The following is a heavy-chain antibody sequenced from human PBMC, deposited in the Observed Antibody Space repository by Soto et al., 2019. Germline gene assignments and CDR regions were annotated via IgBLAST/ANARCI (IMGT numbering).Heavy chain of an antibody. CDR1: GGSISSSNW. V-gene: IGHV4-4*02. D-gene: IGHD3-10*01. Sequence: QVQLQESGPGLVKPSGTLSLTCAVSGGSISSSNWWSWVRQPPGKGLEWIGEIYHSGSTNYNPSLKSRVTISVDKPKNQFSLKLSSVTAADTAVYYCARRDSYGSGSYSWYYFDYWGQGTLVTVSS. J-gene: IGHJ4*02. CDR3: ARRDSYGSGSYSWYYFDY. CDR2: IYHSGST.